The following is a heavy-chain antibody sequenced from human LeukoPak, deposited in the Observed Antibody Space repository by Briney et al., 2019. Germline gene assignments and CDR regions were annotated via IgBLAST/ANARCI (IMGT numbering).Heavy chain of an antibody. Sequence: SSQTLSPICSVSGGSISSGDYYWSWIRQPPGKGLEWIGHIYYSGSSYYNPALKSRVTISEDTSKNQISLELSSVTAADTAVYYCARGLLWFGECGWFDPWGQGTLVTVSS. CDR2: IYYSGSS. D-gene: IGHD3-10*01. J-gene: IGHJ5*02. CDR3: ARGLLWFGECGWFDP. CDR1: GGSISSGDYY. V-gene: IGHV4-30-4*01.